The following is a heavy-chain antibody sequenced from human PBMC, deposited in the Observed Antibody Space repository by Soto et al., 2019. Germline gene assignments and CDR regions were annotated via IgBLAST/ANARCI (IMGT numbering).Heavy chain of an antibody. CDR3: ARERQQLTRFIVPYFYYGMDV. V-gene: IGHV3-23*01. CDR1: GFALSSYA. J-gene: IGHJ6*02. Sequence: EVQLLQSGGGLVQPGGALTLSCADSGFALSSYAVGWVRQAPGKGLEWVSSINTSGGGTFYADSVRGRFTISRDNSKNALFLQMHGLRAEDTAVYYCARERQQLTRFIVPYFYYGMDVWGQGATVTVSS. CDR2: INTSGGGT. D-gene: IGHD6-13*01.